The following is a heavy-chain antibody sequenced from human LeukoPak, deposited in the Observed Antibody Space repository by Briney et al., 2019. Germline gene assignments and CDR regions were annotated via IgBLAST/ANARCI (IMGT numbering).Heavy chain of an antibody. CDR1: GFTFSGYS. V-gene: IGHV3-23*01. Sequence: GGSLRLSCAGSGFTFSGYSLNWVRQAPGKGLEWVSAISGSGSTTFYTDSVKGRFTISRDTSNNTLYLEMNNLRAEDTALYYCAKGTSWVVVPAAIDYWGQGTLVTVSS. CDR3: AKGTSWVVVPAAIDY. J-gene: IGHJ4*02. D-gene: IGHD2-2*01. CDR2: ISGSGSTT.